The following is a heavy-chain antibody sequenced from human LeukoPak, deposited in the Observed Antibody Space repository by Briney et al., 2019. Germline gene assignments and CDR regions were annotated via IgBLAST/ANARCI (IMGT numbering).Heavy chain of an antibody. CDR1: GYTFKNYG. J-gene: IGHJ4*02. CDR3: ARRISGATATRHFDY. D-gene: IGHD2-15*01. CDR2: ISAYDGNT. Sequence: ASVKVSCKASGYTFKNYGITWVRQAPGQGLEWMGWISAYDGNTYYAQKVQGRVTMTTDISTTTAYMELRSLRSDDTAIYYCARRISGATATRHFDYWGQGTLVTVSS. V-gene: IGHV1-18*01.